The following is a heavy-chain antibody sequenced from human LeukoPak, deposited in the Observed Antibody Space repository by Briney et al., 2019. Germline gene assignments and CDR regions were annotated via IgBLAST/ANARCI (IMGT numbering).Heavy chain of an antibody. J-gene: IGHJ5*02. CDR3: ASIVYDSSGYS. CDR2: ISAYNGNT. V-gene: IGHV1-18*01. CDR1: RYTFTSYG. D-gene: IGHD3-22*01. Sequence: ASVKVSCKASRYTFTSYGISWVRQAPGQGLGWMGWISAYNGNTNYAQKLQGRVTMTSDTSTSTAYMELRSLRSDDTAAYYCASIVYDSSGYSWGKGTLVTVSA.